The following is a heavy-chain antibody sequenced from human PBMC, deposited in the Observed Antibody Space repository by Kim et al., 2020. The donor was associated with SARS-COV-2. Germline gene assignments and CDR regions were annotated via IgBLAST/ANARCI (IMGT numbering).Heavy chain of an antibody. J-gene: IGHJ4*02. Sequence: YNPSLKSRVTISVDTSKNQFSLKLSSVTAADTAVYYCASLDTAMAMGFDYWGQGTLVTVSS. V-gene: IGHV4-39*01. CDR3: ASLDTAMAMGFDY. D-gene: IGHD5-18*01.